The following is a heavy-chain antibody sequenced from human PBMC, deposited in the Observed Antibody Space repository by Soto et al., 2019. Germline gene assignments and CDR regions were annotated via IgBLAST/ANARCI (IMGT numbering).Heavy chain of an antibody. D-gene: IGHD3-3*01. CDR1: GGTFSSYA. CDR3: ARWVFSRSMAAVGPNYYYYGMDV. J-gene: IGHJ6*02. V-gene: IGHV1-69*06. CDR2: IIPIFGTA. Sequence: SVKVSCKASGGTFSSYAISWVRQAPGQGLEWMGGIIPIFGTANYAQKFQGRVTITADKSTSTAYMEPSNLRSEDTAVYYCARWVFSRSMAAVGPNYYYYGMDVWGQGTTVTVSS.